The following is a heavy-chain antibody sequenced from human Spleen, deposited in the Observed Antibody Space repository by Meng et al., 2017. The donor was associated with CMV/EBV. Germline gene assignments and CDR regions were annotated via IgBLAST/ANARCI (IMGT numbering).Heavy chain of an antibody. CDR1: GGSISSSSYY. CDR2: IHHSGST. CDR3: ARMPYHESGGLYYYYGMDV. D-gene: IGHD2-15*01. J-gene: IGHJ6*02. V-gene: IGHV4-39*07. Sequence: SETLSLTCTVSGGSISSSSYYWGWIRQPPGKGLEWIGNIHHSGSTYYKSSLESRLTISVDTSRNQFSLKVSSVTAADTAVYYCARMPYHESGGLYYYYGMDVWGQGTTVTVSS.